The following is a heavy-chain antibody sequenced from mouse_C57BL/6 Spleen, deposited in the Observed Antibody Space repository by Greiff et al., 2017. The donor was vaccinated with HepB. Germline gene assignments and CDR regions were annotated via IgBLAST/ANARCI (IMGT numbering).Heavy chain of an antibody. CDR1: GYTFTSYW. D-gene: IGHD1-1*01. Sequence: QVQLKQPGAELVRPGSSVKLSCKASGYTFTSYWMHWVKQRPIQGLEWIGNIDPSDSETHYNQKFKDKATLTVDKSSSTAYMQLSSLTSEDSAVYYCARDYGSSLFDYWGQGTTLTVSS. J-gene: IGHJ2*01. CDR3: ARDYGSSLFDY. CDR2: IDPSDSET. V-gene: IGHV1-52*01.